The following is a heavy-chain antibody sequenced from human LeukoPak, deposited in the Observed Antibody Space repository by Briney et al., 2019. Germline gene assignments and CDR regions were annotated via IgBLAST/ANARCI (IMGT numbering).Heavy chain of an antibody. CDR1: GFTFSSYE. D-gene: IGHD6-13*01. CDR2: ISSSGSTI. Sequence: GGSLGLSCAASGFTFSSYEMNWVRQAPGKGLEWVSYISSSGSTIYYAGSVKGRFTISRDNAKNSLYLQMNSLRAEDTAVYYCARGLAAAGPGRRYYGMDVWGQGTTVTVSS. V-gene: IGHV3-48*03. CDR3: ARGLAAAGPGRRYYGMDV. J-gene: IGHJ6*02.